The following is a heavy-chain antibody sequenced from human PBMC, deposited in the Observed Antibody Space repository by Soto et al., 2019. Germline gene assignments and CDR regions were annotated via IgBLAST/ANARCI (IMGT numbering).Heavy chain of an antibody. CDR1: GYSFTTYW. CDR3: ARNYYDSSGYYPHPDAFDI. CDR2: IYPADSDT. D-gene: IGHD3-22*01. V-gene: IGHV5-51*01. J-gene: IGHJ3*02. Sequence: PGESLKISCKGSGYSFTTYWIGWVRQMPGKGLEWMGIIYPADSDTRYSPSFQGQVAISADKSISTAYLQRSSLKASDTAIYYCARNYYDSSGYYPHPDAFDIWGQGTMVTV.